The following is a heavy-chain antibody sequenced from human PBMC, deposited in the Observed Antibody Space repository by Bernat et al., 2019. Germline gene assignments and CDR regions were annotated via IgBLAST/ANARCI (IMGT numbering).Heavy chain of an antibody. Sequence: EVQLVQSGAEVKKPGESLRISCKGSGYRFTNYWIGWVRQMPGKGLEWMGIIHLVDSDTKYRPSFQGQVTISADKSTDTAYLQWSSLQASDTAMYHCTSAIHGTFYWDQWGQGTLVTVSS. V-gene: IGHV5-51*01. CDR2: IHLVDSDT. D-gene: IGHD2/OR15-2a*01. CDR1: GYRFTNYW. CDR3: TSAIHGTFYWDQ. J-gene: IGHJ4*02.